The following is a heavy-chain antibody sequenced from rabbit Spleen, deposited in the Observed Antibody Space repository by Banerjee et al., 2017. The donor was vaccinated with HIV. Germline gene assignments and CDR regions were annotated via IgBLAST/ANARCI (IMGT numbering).Heavy chain of an antibody. D-gene: IGHD4-1*01. CDR2: INVYTGKP. CDR1: GFSFSDRDV. Sequence: QSLEESGGGLVQPEGSLTLTCKASGFSFSDRDVMCWVRQAPGKGLQWIACINVYTGKPVYATWAKGRFTISRTSSTTVTLQMTSLTAADTATYFCAREANSGWGVVLYYFNLWGPGTLVTVS. J-gene: IGHJ4*01. CDR3: AREANSGWGVVLYYFNL. V-gene: IGHV1S40*01.